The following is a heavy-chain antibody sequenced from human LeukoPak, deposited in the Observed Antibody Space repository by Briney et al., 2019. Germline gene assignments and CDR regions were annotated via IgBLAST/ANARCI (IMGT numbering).Heavy chain of an antibody. CDR1: GYTFSDHY. V-gene: IGHV1-2*02. J-gene: IGHJ4*02. Sequence: GASVKVSCKTSGYTFSDHYVQWLRQAPGQGLEWMGWINPYSGDTSSARKFQGRVTMTKDTSITTAYLELTGLTSDDTAIYYCAREGRGSGHWAGFYFWGQGALVTVSS. CDR3: AREGRGSGHWAGFYF. CDR2: INPYSGDT. D-gene: IGHD7-27*01.